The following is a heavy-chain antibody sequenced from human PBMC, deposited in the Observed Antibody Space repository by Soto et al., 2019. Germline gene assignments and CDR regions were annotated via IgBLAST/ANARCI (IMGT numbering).Heavy chain of an antibody. D-gene: IGHD2-15*01. Sequence: QVQLQQWGAGLLKPSETLSLTCAVYGGSFSGYYWSWIRQPPGKGLEWIGEINHSGSTNYNPSLKSRVTISXXTXTXXFSLTLSSVTAADTAVHYCARGGVVVVAATRWFDPWGQGTLVTVSS. CDR3: ARGGVVVVAATRWFDP. CDR1: GGSFSGYY. J-gene: IGHJ5*02. V-gene: IGHV4-34*01. CDR2: INHSGST.